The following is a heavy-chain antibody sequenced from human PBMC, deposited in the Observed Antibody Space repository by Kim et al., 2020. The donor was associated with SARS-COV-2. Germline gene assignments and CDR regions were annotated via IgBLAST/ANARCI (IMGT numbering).Heavy chain of an antibody. CDR1: GFTFSTYW. Sequence: GGSLRLSCTGSGFTFSTYWMHWVRQVPGKGLVWVSRIRYDGSITNYADSVKGRFTISRDNARNTLYLQMNSLRAEDTAIYYCARDLRYCSSTSCQKNWLDPWGQGTPVTVSS. V-gene: IGHV3-74*01. D-gene: IGHD2-2*01. J-gene: IGHJ5*02. CDR2: IRYDGSIT. CDR3: ARDLRYCSSTSCQKNWLDP.